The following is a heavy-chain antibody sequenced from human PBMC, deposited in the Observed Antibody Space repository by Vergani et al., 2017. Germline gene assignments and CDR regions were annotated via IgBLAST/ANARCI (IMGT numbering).Heavy chain of an antibody. J-gene: IGHJ2*01. Sequence: QMQLQESGPGLVKASETLSLTFTVSGDSIISRSYYWGWIRQPPGKGLEWSGSIYNSGNGDSSSSLQSRFTISSDTSKNQFSLRLTSVTAADTAVYYCASGKYYSDSTSHFRGRYFDVWGRGTLVTVPS. CDR1: GDSIISRSYY. CDR2: IYNSGNG. V-gene: IGHV4-39*01. CDR3: ASGKYYSDSTSHFRGRYFDV. D-gene: IGHD3-16*01.